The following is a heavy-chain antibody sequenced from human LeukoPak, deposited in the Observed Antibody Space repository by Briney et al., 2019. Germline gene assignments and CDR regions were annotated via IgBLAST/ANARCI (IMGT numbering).Heavy chain of an antibody. CDR1: GCTSTDHN. D-gene: IGHD1-26*01. CDR2: LDPNTGAT. J-gene: IGHJ4*02. V-gene: IGHV1-2*02. Sequence: ASVKVSCKASGCTSTDHNIHWVRQAPGQGLEWMGWLDPNTGATRSAQKFQDRVSLTRDTSISTGYMDLSSLTSDDTAVYYCAIKTYAGSFYVFWGQGTLVTVSS. CDR3: AIKTYAGSFYVF.